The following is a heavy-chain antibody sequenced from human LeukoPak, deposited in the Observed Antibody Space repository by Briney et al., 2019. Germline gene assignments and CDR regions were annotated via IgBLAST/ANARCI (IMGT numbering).Heavy chain of an antibody. Sequence: PSQTLSLTCTVSGGSISSGNYYWSWIRQPAGKGLEWIGHIYTSGSTNYNPSLKSRVTISVDTSKNQFSLRLSSVTAADTAVYYCARDNSFRFYSGSLDLWYYYYMDVWGKGTTVTVSS. D-gene: IGHD1-26*01. V-gene: IGHV4-61*09. CDR2: IYTSGST. J-gene: IGHJ6*03. CDR3: ARDNSFRFYSGSLDLWYYYYMDV. CDR1: GGSISSGNYY.